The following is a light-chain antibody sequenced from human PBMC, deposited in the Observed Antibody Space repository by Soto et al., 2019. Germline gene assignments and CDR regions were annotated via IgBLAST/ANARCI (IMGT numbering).Light chain of an antibody. Sequence: DIQMTQSPSTLSASVGDRITITCRASQSIGSWLAWYQQKPGKAPKLLIYKASSLESGVSSRFSGSGSGTEFTLTIYSLQPDDFATYFCQQYNTYWYTFGQGTKREIK. J-gene: IGKJ2*01. CDR1: QSIGSW. CDR3: QQYNTYWYT. CDR2: KAS. V-gene: IGKV1-5*03.